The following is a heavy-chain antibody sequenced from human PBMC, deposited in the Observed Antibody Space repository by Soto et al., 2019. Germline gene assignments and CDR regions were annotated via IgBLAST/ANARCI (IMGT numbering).Heavy chain of an antibody. Sequence: QVQLQESGPGLVKPSETLSLTCTVSGGYVSSYYWSWIRQPPGKGLEWIGYSGSTNYNPSLKSRVTIAVDTSKNKFSLNLSSVTAADTAVYYCARLSAGWLDPWGQGTLVTVAS. CDR3: ARLSAGWLDP. V-gene: IGHV4-59*02. D-gene: IGHD6-19*01. J-gene: IGHJ5*02. CDR1: GGYVSSYY. CDR2: SGST.